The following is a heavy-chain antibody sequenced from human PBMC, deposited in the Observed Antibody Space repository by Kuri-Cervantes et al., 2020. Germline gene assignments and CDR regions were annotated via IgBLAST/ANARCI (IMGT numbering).Heavy chain of an antibody. Sequence: GESLKISCAASGFTFSSYGMHWVRQAPGKGPEWVAVISYDGSNKYYADSVEGRFTISRDNSKSTLYLQMNSLRAEDTTVYYCANDRGGSAWGQGTLVTVSS. CDR2: ISYDGSNK. CDR1: GFTFSSYG. J-gene: IGHJ5*02. D-gene: IGHD3-10*01. V-gene: IGHV3-30*18. CDR3: ANDRGGSA.